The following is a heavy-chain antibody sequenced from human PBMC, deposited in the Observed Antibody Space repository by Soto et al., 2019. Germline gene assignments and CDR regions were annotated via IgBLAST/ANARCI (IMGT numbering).Heavy chain of an antibody. Sequence: PGGSLRLSCAASGFTFSSYSMNWVRQAPGKGLEWVSSISSSSSYIYYADSVKGRFTISRDNAKNSLYLQMNSLRAEDTAVYYCARDPRSCSGGSCYSSFGYWFDPWGQGTLVTVSS. D-gene: IGHD2-15*01. V-gene: IGHV3-21*01. CDR3: ARDPRSCSGGSCYSSFGYWFDP. CDR2: ISSSSSYI. J-gene: IGHJ5*02. CDR1: GFTFSSYS.